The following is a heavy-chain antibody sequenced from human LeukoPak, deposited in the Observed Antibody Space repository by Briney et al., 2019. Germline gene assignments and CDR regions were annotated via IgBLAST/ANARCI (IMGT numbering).Heavy chain of an antibody. CDR2: IYYSGST. V-gene: IGHV4-39*07. D-gene: IGHD4-23*01. Sequence: SETLSLTCTVSGGSISSSSYYWGWIRQPPGKGLEWIGIIYYSGSTYYNPSLKSRVTISVDTSKNQFSLKLSSVTAADTAVYYCASRAPTPTYYFDYWGQGTLVTVSS. J-gene: IGHJ4*02. CDR1: GGSISSSSYY. CDR3: ASRAPTPTYYFDY.